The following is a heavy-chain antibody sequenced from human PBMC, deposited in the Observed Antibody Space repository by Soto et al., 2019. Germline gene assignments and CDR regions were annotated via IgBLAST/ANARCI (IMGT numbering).Heavy chain of an antibody. CDR1: GGISRDYY. D-gene: IGHD3-9*01. V-gene: IGHV4-34*08. Sequence: SQTLPLTCVGSGGISRDYYRTWIRQSPGKELEWIGEIYHSGTTSYNPSLKSRLTISIDTSNNQFSLKLSSVTAADTAVYYCALIPRCHLSTGYYTFDNCGRATLV. CDR3: ALIPRCHLSTGYYTFDN. CDR2: IYHSGTT. J-gene: IGHJ4*02.